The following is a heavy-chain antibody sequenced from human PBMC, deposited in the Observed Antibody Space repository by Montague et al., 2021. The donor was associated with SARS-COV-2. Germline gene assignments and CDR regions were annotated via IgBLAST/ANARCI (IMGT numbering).Heavy chain of an antibody. J-gene: IGHJ4*02. CDR1: GYTFSSYA. CDR2: ISYDGSNK. Sequence: SLRLSCAASGYTFSSYAMHWVRQAPGKGLEWVAVISYDGSNKYYADSVKGRFTISRDNSKNTLYLQMNSLRAEDTAVYYCARDCSGVPGSYYHYFDYWGQGTLVTVSS. V-gene: IGHV3-30-3*01. CDR3: ARDCSGVPGSYYHYFDY. D-gene: IGHD3-10*01.